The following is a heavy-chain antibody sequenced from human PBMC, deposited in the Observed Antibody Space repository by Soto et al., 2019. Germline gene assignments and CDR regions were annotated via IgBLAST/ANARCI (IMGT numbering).Heavy chain of an antibody. Sequence: PGGSLKISCKGSGYGFTSYWISWVRRMPGKGLEWMGRIDPSDSYTNYSPSFQGHVTISADKSISTAYLQWSSLKASDTAMYYCAIRLRGYSYGYTGGMDVWGQGTTVTVSS. CDR1: GYGFTSYW. CDR2: IDPSDSYT. V-gene: IGHV5-10-1*01. D-gene: IGHD5-18*01. CDR3: AIRLRGYSYGYTGGMDV. J-gene: IGHJ6*02.